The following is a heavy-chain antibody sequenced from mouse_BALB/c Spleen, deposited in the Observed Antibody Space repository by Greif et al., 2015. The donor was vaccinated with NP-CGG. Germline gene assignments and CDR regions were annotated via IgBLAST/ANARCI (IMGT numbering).Heavy chain of an antibody. V-gene: IGHV1S56*01. CDR2: IFPGNVNT. CDR3: VRDAMDY. J-gene: IGHJ4*01. CDR1: GYTFTSYY. Sequence: VQLQQSGPELVKPGASVTISCKASGYTFTSYYVHWVKQRPGQGLEWIGWIFPGNVNTKYNEKFKGKATLTADKSSNTVYMQLSSLTSEDSAVYFCVRDAMDYWGQGTSATVSS.